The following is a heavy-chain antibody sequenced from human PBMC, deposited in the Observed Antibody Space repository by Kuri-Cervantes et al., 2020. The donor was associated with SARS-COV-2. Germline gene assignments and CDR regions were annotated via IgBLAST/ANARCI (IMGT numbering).Heavy chain of an antibody. CDR1: GGSFSNYG. CDR3: AKVGLSHNDFWRGYYTG. CDR2: VYSSDART. V-gene: IGHV3-23*05. Sequence: GGSLRLYRAASGGSFSNYGMSWVRQPPGRGLEWVAVVYSSDARTYYADSAKGRFSISRDNSKNTVYLQMNSLRVEDTAVYYCAKVGLSHNDFWRGYYTGWGQGTLVTVSS. J-gene: IGHJ4*02. D-gene: IGHD3-3*01.